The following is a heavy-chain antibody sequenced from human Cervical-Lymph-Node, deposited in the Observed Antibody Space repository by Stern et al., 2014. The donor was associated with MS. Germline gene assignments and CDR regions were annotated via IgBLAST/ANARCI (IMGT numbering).Heavy chain of an antibody. CDR3: AREVAGHRLGMMDV. V-gene: IGHV1-46*01. CDR1: GYTFTSYY. CDR2: IKPSGGST. J-gene: IGHJ6*02. D-gene: IGHD6-19*01. Sequence: QVQLVESGAEVKKPGASVKVSCKASGYTFTSYYMHWVRQAPGQGLEWMGIIKPSGGSTTYAQNFQGRVTMTRDTSTSTVYMELSSLRSEDTAVYYCAREVAGHRLGMMDVWGQGTTVTVSS.